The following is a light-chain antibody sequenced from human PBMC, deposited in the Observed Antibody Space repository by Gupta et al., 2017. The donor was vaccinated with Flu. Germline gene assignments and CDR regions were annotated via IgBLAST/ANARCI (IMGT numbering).Light chain of an antibody. CDR2: GAS. V-gene: IGKV3-15*01. Sequence: SLATLSVSPGERATLSCRASQSVSSNLAWYQQKPGQAPRLLIYGASTRATGIPARFSGSGSGTEFTLTISSLQSEDFALYYCQQDNNWPLFGGGTKVEIK. CDR1: QSVSSN. J-gene: IGKJ4*01. CDR3: QQDNNWPL.